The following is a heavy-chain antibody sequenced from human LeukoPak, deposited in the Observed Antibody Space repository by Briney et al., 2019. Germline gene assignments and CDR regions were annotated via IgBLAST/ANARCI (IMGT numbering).Heavy chain of an antibody. V-gene: IGHV3-11*01. D-gene: IGHD5-24*01. J-gene: IGHJ4*02. Sequence: GGSLRLSCAASGFPFSDYYMSWIRQAPGKGLEWVSYINNSGSTIYYADSVKGRFTISRDNAKNSLYLQMNSLRAEDTAVYYCASVGMATIRIDYWGQGALVTVSS. CDR1: GFPFSDYY. CDR3: ASVGMATIRIDY. CDR2: INNSGSTI.